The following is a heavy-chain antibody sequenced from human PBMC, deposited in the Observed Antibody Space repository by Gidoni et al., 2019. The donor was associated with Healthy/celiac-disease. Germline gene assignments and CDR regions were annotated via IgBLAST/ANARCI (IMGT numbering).Heavy chain of an antibody. CDR1: GFTFSNAW. J-gene: IGHJ4*02. Sequence: EVQLVASGGGLVKPGGSLGLSWAASGFTFSNAWLSCVRRAPGKGLGWFGRMKSKTDGGTTDYAAPAKGKFTISKDDSKNTLYLQMNSLKTEDTAVYYCTTGSSGYYYSDYWGQGTLVTVSS. V-gene: IGHV3-15*01. D-gene: IGHD3-22*01. CDR2: MKSKTDGGTT. CDR3: TTGSSGYYYSDY.